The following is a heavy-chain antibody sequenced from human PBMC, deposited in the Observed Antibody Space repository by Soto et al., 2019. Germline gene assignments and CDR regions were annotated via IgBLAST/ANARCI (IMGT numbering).Heavy chain of an antibody. Sequence: QVPLVQSGAEVKKPGSSVKVSCKAPGGTFSSYAISWVRQAPGPGLEWMGGIIPIFGTAKYAQKFQGRVTVTADESTSTGYMELSSLRSEDTAVYYCARSQGGSSSLDIYYYYYYGMDVWGQGTTVTVSS. CDR2: IIPIFGTA. CDR1: GGTFSSYA. D-gene: IGHD2-15*01. J-gene: IGHJ6*02. CDR3: ARSQGGSSSLDIYYYYYYGMDV. V-gene: IGHV1-69*01.